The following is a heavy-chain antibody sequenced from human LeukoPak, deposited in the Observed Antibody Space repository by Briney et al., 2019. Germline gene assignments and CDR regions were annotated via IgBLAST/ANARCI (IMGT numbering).Heavy chain of an antibody. Sequence: GGSLRLSCAASGFTFSSYGMHWVRQAPGKGLEWVTVIWYDGSNKYYADSVKGRFTISRDNSKNTLYLQMNSLRAEDTAVYYCARDLGSWGMDYWGQGTLVTASS. V-gene: IGHV3-33*01. CDR2: IWYDGSNK. CDR3: ARDLGSWGMDY. J-gene: IGHJ4*02. D-gene: IGHD6-13*01. CDR1: GFTFSSYG.